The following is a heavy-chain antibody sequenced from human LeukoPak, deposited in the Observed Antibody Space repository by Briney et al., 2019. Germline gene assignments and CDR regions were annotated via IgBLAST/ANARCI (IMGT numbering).Heavy chain of an antibody. V-gene: IGHV3-7*01. Sequence: GGSLRLSCAVSGFTFSSYSMSWVRQAPGKGLEWVANMKEDGSEIFYVDSVKGRFTISRDNSKNTLYLQMNSLRAEDTAVYYCARDKVDCSGGSCYYYYYMDVWGKGTTVTISS. CDR2: MKEDGSEI. CDR1: GFTFSSYS. CDR3: ARDKVDCSGGSCYYYYYMDV. J-gene: IGHJ6*03. D-gene: IGHD2-15*01.